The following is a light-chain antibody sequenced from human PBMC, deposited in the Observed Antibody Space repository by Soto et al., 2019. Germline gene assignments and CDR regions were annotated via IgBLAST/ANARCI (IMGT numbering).Light chain of an antibody. J-gene: IGKJ1*01. CDR1: QSISSW. CDR2: DVS. Sequence: DLQMTQSPSTLSASVGDRVTITCRASQSISSWLAWYQQKPGKAPKLLMYDVSSLERGVPSRFSGSGSGTEFTLTISSLQPDDFATYYCQQSDTYSRTFGQGTKVDIK. V-gene: IGKV1-5*01. CDR3: QQSDTYSRT.